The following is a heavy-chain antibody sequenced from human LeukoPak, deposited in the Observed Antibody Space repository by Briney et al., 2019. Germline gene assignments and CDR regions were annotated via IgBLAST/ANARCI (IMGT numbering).Heavy chain of an antibody. Sequence: PGGSLRLSCAASGFTFSSYSMNWVCQAPGKGPEWVSSISSSSSYIYYADSVKGRFTISRDNAKNSLYLQMNSLRAEDTAVYYCAREGYDYFGYYYYGMDVWGKGTTVTVSS. D-gene: IGHD5-12*01. CDR3: AREGYDYFGYYYYGMDV. CDR2: ISSSSSYI. CDR1: GFTFSSYS. J-gene: IGHJ6*04. V-gene: IGHV3-21*01.